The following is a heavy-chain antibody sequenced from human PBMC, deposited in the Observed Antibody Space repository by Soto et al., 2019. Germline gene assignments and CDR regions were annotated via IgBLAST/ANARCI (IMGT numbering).Heavy chain of an antibody. J-gene: IGHJ4*02. D-gene: IGHD6-19*01. Sequence: QVQLQQSGAGLLKPSETLSLTCAVYGESFSGYIWTWIRQTPGKGLQWIGQINHSGSASYNPSLKVRVSISVPTSNSQFSLGLSSGTAADTAVYYGARGLITGSHYSGGWYYFDSWGQGTQVTVSS. CDR1: GESFSGYI. CDR2: INHSGSA. V-gene: IGHV4-34*01. CDR3: ARGLITGSHYSGGWYYFDS.